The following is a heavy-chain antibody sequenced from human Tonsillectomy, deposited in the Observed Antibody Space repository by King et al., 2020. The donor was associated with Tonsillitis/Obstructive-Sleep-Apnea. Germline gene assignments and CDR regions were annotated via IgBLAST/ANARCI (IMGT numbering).Heavy chain of an antibody. V-gene: IGHV3-23*04. CDR1: GFTFASYA. J-gene: IGHJ5*02. CDR2: ISATGGTT. CDR3: ARPLAYDRRGYTCDP. Sequence: VQLVESGGGLVKPGGSLRLSCAASGFTFASYAMSWVRQAPGKGLEWVSSISATGGTTYYADSVKGRFTISKDNFKDTLYLQMNSLRVEDTAVYYCARPLAYDRRGYTCDPWGQGTLVTVSS. D-gene: IGHD3-22*01.